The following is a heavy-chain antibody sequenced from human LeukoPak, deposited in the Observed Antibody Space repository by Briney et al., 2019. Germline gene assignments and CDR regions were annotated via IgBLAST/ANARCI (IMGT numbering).Heavy chain of an antibody. CDR2: IHYTGTT. CDR1: GGSISISRHY. J-gene: IGHJ5*02. Sequence: SETLSLTCTVSGGSISISRHYWAWIRQPPGKGLDWIGTIHYTGTTYYNPSLRSRVSISVDRSTNQFSLKLSSVTAADTAVYYCARGSVRYWFDPWGQGTLVTVSS. D-gene: IGHD1-1*01. CDR3: ARGSVRYWFDP. V-gene: IGHV4-39*07.